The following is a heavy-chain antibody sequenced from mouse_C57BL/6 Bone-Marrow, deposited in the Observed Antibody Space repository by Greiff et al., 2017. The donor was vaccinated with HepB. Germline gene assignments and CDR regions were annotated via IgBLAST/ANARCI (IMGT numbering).Heavy chain of an antibody. Sequence: QVQLQQPGAELVKPGASVKLSCKASGYTFTSYWMQWVKQRPGQGLEWIGEIDPSDSYTNYNQKFKGKATLTVDTSSSTAYMPLSSLTSEDSAVYYCAREGDYYGTPWFAYWGQGTLVTVSA. CDR2: IDPSDSYT. D-gene: IGHD1-1*01. CDR1: GYTFTSYW. V-gene: IGHV1-50*01. CDR3: AREGDYYGTPWFAY. J-gene: IGHJ3*01.